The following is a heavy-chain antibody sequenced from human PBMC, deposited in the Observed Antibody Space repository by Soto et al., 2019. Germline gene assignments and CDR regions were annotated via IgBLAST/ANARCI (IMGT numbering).Heavy chain of an antibody. CDR1: GGSFSGYY. Sequence: SETLSLTCTVYGGSFSGYYWSWVRQPPGKGLEWIGEIHHSGSTNYNPSLKSRVTISVDKSKNQFSLKVSSVTAADTAVYYCARTKRGWLQLRYYYGMDVWGQGTTVTVSS. CDR3: ARTKRGWLQLRYYYGMDV. CDR2: IHHSGST. J-gene: IGHJ6*02. D-gene: IGHD5-12*01. V-gene: IGHV4-34*01.